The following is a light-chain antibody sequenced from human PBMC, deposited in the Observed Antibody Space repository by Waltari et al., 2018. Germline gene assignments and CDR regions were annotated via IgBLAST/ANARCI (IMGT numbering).Light chain of an antibody. J-gene: IGKJ4*01. CDR1: QSVTSS. CDR2: DAS. Sequence: EIVLTQSPATLSLSPGERATLSCRASQSVTSSLGWYQQKPGQAPRLLIYDASNRATGIPARFSGSGSGTDFTLTISSLEPEDFAVYYCQQNSNLLTFGGGTRWRSN. CDR3: QQNSNLLT. V-gene: IGKV3-11*01.